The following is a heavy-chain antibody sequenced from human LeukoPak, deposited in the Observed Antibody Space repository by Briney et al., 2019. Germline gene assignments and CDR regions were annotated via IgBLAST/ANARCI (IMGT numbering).Heavy chain of an antibody. CDR1: GFTFSTYA. D-gene: IGHD3-22*01. Sequence: GGSLRLSCAASGFTFSTYAMSWVRQAPGKGLEWVSAIRGSGGSTYYADSVKGRFTISRDNFKNTLYLQTNSLRAEDTAVYYCAKDRYYASTGYYPDAFDIWGPGTMVTVSS. CDR3: AKDRYYASTGYYPDAFDI. J-gene: IGHJ3*02. V-gene: IGHV3-23*01. CDR2: IRGSGGST.